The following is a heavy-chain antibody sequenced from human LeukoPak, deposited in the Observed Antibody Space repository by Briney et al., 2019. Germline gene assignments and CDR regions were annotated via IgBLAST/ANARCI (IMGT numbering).Heavy chain of an antibody. CDR2: IYTSGST. Sequence: SDTLSLTCTFSGGSISSSYWSWIRQPAGKGLEWIRRIYTSGSTNYNPSLKSRVTMSVDTSKNQISLKLSSVTAADTAVYYCARDYYDSSGYHLDYWGQGTLVTVSS. J-gene: IGHJ4*02. CDR3: ARDYYDSSGYHLDY. V-gene: IGHV4-4*07. CDR1: GGSISSSY. D-gene: IGHD3-22*01.